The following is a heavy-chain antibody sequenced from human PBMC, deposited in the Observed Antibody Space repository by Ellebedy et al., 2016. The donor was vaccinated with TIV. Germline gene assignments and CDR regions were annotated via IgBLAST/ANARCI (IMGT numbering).Heavy chain of an antibody. Sequence: SETLSLTCTVSGGSISSSTYYWGWIRQPPGKGLEWIGSIYYSGSAYYDPSLKSRITIPVDPSKNHFPLKLRSVTAADTAVSYCAPTRRYCSSTSCYLGWFDPWGQGTLVTVSS. CDR1: GGSISSSTYY. V-gene: IGHV4-39*02. D-gene: IGHD2-2*01. J-gene: IGHJ5*02. CDR3: APTRRYCSSTSCYLGWFDP. CDR2: IYYSGSA.